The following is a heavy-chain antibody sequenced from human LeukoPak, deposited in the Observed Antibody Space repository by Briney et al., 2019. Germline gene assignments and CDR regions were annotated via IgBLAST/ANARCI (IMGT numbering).Heavy chain of an antibody. CDR2: IYYSGST. V-gene: IGHV4-59*01. CDR1: GGSISSYY. J-gene: IGHJ5*02. Sequence: SETLSLTCTVSGGSISSYYWSWIRQPPGKGLELSGYIYYSGSTNYNPSLKSRVTISVDTSKNQFSLKLSSVTAADTAVYYCASWGIAAAGRNNWFDPWGQGTLVTVSS. CDR3: ASWGIAAAGRNNWFDP. D-gene: IGHD6-13*01.